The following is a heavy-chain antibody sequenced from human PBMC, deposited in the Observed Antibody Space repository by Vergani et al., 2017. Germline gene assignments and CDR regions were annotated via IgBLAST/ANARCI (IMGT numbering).Heavy chain of an antibody. CDR2: IYSGDET. CDR3: ARGNYYGAGTYVDP. Sequence: ELHLVESGGGLVQPGGSLRLSCAASGSTVSGNYMTWVRQAPVKGREWVSHIYSGDETYYADTVKGRVTISRDTSKNTLHLQINNLRVEDTAVYYCARGNYYGAGTYVDPWGQGTLVTVSS. J-gene: IGHJ5*02. D-gene: IGHD3-10*01. V-gene: IGHV3-66*02. CDR1: GSTVSGNY.